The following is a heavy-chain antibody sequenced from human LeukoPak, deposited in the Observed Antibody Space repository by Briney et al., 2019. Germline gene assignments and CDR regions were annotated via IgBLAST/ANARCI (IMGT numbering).Heavy chain of an antibody. V-gene: IGHV1-8*01. Sequence: ASVKVSCKASGYTFTSYDINWVRQATGQGPEWMGWMNPNSGNTGYAQKFQGRVTMTRNTSISTAYMELSSLRSEDTAVYYCARDRSARAYSSSSDYWGQGTLVTVSS. D-gene: IGHD6-13*01. CDR3: ARDRSARAYSSSSDY. CDR1: GYTFTSYD. J-gene: IGHJ4*02. CDR2: MNPNSGNT.